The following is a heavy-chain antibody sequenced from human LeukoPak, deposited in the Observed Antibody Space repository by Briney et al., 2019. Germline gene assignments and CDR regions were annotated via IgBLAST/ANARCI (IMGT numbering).Heavy chain of an antibody. J-gene: IGHJ4*02. Sequence: GGSLRLSCAASGFTFDDYAMHWVRQAPGKGLEWVSGISWNSGSIGYADSVKGRFTISRDNAKNSLYLQMDSLRAEDTALYYCAKDIAAAGTFDYWGQGTLVTVSS. CDR3: AKDIAAAGTFDY. D-gene: IGHD6-13*01. CDR1: GFTFDDYA. V-gene: IGHV3-9*01. CDR2: ISWNSGSI.